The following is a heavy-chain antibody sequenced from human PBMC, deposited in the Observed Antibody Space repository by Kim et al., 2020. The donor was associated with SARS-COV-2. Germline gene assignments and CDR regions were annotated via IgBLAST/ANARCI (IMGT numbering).Heavy chain of an antibody. Sequence: VKGRFTISRDNSKNTLYLQMNSLRAEDTAVYYCASNVDIVATIPGKTDYWGQGTLVTVSS. V-gene: IGHV3-30*01. J-gene: IGHJ4*02. CDR3: ASNVDIVATIPGKTDY. D-gene: IGHD5-12*01.